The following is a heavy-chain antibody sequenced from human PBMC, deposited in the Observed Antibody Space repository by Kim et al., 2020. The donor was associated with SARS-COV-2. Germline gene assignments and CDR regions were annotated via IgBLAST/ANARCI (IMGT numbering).Heavy chain of an antibody. Sequence: SETLSLTCAVYGGSFSGYYWSWIRQPPGKGLEWIGEINHSGSTNYNPSLKSRVTISVGTSKNQFSLKLSSVTAADTAVYYCARVFGSWVDYWGQGTLVTVSS. CDR2: INHSGST. CDR1: GGSFSGYY. J-gene: IGHJ4*02. CDR3: ARVFGSWVDY. V-gene: IGHV4-34*01. D-gene: IGHD6-13*01.